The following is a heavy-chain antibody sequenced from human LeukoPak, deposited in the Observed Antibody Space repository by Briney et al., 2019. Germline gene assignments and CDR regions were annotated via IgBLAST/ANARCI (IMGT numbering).Heavy chain of an antibody. CDR1: GFTFSSYA. J-gene: IGHJ4*02. CDR2: LSGGGSSGVST. V-gene: IGHV3-23*01. CDR3: ARDRNTDFWSGYYTNYCDY. D-gene: IGHD3-3*01. Sequence: GGSLRLSCAASGFTFSSYAMSWVRQAPGKGLDWVSGLSGGGSSGVSTYYADSVKGRFTISRDNSKNTLYLQMNSLRAEDTAVYYCARDRNTDFWSGYYTNYCDYWGQGTLVTVSS.